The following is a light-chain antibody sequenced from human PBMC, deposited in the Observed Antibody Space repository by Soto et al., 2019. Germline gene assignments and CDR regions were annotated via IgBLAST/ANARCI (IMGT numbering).Light chain of an antibody. J-gene: IGKJ1*01. Sequence: EIELTQSPGTLSLSPGERATLSCRASQSAGNTYLAWYQQKPGQAPRLFIYGTSSRATGIPDRFSGSGSGTEFTLTIDRVEPEDFAVYYCQQYGSSRTFGKGTKVEVK. CDR3: QQYGSSRT. CDR2: GTS. CDR1: QSAGNTY. V-gene: IGKV3-20*01.